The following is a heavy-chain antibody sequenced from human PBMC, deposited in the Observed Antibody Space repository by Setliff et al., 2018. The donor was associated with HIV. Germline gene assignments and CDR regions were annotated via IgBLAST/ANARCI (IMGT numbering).Heavy chain of an antibody. V-gene: IGHV4-39*01. J-gene: IGHJ4*02. D-gene: IGHD3-3*01. CDR3: VRPSFGIGGGSMFDS. Sequence: LSLTCTVSGGSIKSSSYYWGWIRQPPGKGLEWIGSIYYSGNTYYNPSLKSRVTLSVGTSKRQFFLNLNSATTADTAMYYCVRPSFGIGGGSMFDSWGQGIVVTVSS. CDR2: IYYSGNT. CDR1: GGSIKSSSYY.